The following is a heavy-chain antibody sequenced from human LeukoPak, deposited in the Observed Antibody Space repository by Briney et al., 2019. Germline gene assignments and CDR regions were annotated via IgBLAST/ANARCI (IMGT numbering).Heavy chain of an antibody. Sequence: GASVKVSCKASGYTFTSYAMLWVRQAPGQGLEWMGRINPNSGGTNYAQKFQGRVTMTRDTSISTAYMELSRLRSDDTAVYYCARWAADSEYYFDYWGQGTLVTVSS. CDR2: INPNSGGT. V-gene: IGHV1-2*06. D-gene: IGHD2-15*01. CDR3: ARWAADSEYYFDY. CDR1: GYTFTSYA. J-gene: IGHJ4*02.